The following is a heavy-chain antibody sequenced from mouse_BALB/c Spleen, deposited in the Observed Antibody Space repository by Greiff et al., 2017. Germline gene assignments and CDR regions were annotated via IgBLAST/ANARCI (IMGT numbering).Heavy chain of an antibody. J-gene: IGHJ4*01. CDR2: ISCYNGAT. CDR3: ARYYGKDSYAMDY. V-gene: IGHV1S34*01. CDR1: GYSFTGYY. Sequence: LVKTGASVKISCKDSGYSFTGYYMHWVKQSHGKSLEWIGYISCYNGATSYNQKFKGKATFTVDTSSSTAYMQFNSLTSEDSAVYYCARYYGKDSYAMDYWGQGTSVTVSS. D-gene: IGHD2-1*01.